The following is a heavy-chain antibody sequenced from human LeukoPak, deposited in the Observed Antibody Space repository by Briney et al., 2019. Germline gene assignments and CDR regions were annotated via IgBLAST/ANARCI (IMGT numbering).Heavy chain of an antibody. Sequence: GGSLRLSCAASGFSFDDLGMTWVRQVPGKGLEWVAGINWNGASTGYADSVRGRFTISRDNAKNSLYLQMNSLRAEDTALYYCARAVCPTIKFCDSSYFMDIWGKGTTVNVS. CDR1: GFSFDDLG. CDR2: INWNGAST. J-gene: IGHJ6*03. D-gene: IGHD6-6*01. V-gene: IGHV3-20*04. CDR3: ARAVCPTIKFCDSSYFMDI.